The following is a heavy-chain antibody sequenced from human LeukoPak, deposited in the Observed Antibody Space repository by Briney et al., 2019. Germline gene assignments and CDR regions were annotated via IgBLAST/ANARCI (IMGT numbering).Heavy chain of an antibody. CDR3: ARESPYYYMDV. V-gene: IGHV3-30*03. CDR2: ISYDGSNK. Sequence: GGSLRLSCAASGFTFSSYGMHWVRQAPGKGLEWVAVISYDGSNKYYADSVKGRFTISRDNAKNSLYLQMNSLRAEDTAVYYCARESPYYYMDVWGKGTTVTISS. J-gene: IGHJ6*03. CDR1: GFTFSSYG.